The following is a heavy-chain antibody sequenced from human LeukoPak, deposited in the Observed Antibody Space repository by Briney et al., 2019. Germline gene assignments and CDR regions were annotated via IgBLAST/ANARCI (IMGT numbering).Heavy chain of an antibody. CDR1: GFTFSIDA. CDR3: AKTQGYYDG. Sequence: GGSLSLSCVASGFTFSIDAMSWVRQAPGKGLELVSGIYGSDDKTVYGDAMKSRFTISRDNSKNTLYLQMNSLRADDTAVYYCAKTQGYYDGWGEGALVTASS. J-gene: IGHJ4*02. V-gene: IGHV3-23*01. CDR2: IYGSDDKT. D-gene: IGHD3-3*01.